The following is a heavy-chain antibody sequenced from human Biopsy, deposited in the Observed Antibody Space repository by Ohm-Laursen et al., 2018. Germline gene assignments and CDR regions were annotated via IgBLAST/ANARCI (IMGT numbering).Heavy chain of an antibody. D-gene: IGHD3-3*01. CDR2: ISSGGRA. J-gene: IGHJ4*02. CDR1: GGSISDDY. V-gene: IGHV4-59*01. Sequence: SETLSLTCTVSGGSISDDYWNWIRQPPGKGLQVIGYISSGGRAKYNPSLKSRLTISLYTSKNQLSLRLSSVTAADSAIYYCARERQFRFLEGAFDYWGQGILVTVSS. CDR3: ARERQFRFLEGAFDY.